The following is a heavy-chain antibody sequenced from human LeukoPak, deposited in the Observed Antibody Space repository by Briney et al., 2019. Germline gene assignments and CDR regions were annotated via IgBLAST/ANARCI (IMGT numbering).Heavy chain of an antibody. D-gene: IGHD2-21*02. Sequence: PGGSLRLSCVASGFSFSTYAMSWVRQAPGKGLEWVSVISNSGESIAYADSVKGRFTISRDNSKNTLYLQMNSLRAEDTAVYYCGSYCGGDCPPAGYWGQGTLVTVSS. CDR2: ISNSGESI. CDR1: GFSFSTYA. CDR3: GSYCGGDCPPAGY. J-gene: IGHJ4*02. V-gene: IGHV3-23*01.